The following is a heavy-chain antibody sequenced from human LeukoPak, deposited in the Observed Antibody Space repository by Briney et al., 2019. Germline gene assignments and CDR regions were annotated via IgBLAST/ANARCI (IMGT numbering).Heavy chain of an antibody. CDR1: EFTFSSYA. J-gene: IGHJ4*02. V-gene: IGHV3-23*01. Sequence: GGSLRLSCAASEFTFSSYAMSWVRQAPGKGLEWVSAISGSGGSTYYADSVKGRFTISRDNSKNTLYLQMNSLRAEDTAVYYCARDCSGYDRYFDYWGQGTLVTVSS. CDR3: ARDCSGYDRYFDY. CDR2: ISGSGGST. D-gene: IGHD5-12*01.